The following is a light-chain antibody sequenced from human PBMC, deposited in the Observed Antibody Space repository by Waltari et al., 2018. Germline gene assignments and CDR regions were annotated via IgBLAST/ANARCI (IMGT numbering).Light chain of an antibody. CDR2: DDI. CDR1: NIGTKS. J-gene: IGLJ3*02. V-gene: IGLV3-21*02. CDR3: QVWDSNSDHLVM. Sequence: SYVVTQPPSVSVAPGQTARITCGGNNIGTKSVHWYQQKTGQAPVLVVYDDIERPSGISERFSGSNSGNTATLTISRVEAGDEADYYCQVWDSNSDHLVMFGGGTKLTVL.